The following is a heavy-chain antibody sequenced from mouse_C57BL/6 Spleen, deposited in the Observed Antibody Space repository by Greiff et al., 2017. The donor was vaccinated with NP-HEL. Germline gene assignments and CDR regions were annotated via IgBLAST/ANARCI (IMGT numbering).Heavy chain of an antibody. D-gene: IGHD2-3*01. Sequence: QVQLKESGAELVRPGTSVKVSCKASGYAFTNYLIEWVKQRPGQGLEWIGVINPGSGGTNYNEKFKGKATLTADKSSSTAYMQLSSLTSEDSAVYFCARSEDGYYVGWFAYWGKGTLVTVSA. CDR3: ARSEDGYYVGWFAY. V-gene: IGHV1-54*01. CDR2: INPGSGGT. J-gene: IGHJ3*01. CDR1: GYAFTNYL.